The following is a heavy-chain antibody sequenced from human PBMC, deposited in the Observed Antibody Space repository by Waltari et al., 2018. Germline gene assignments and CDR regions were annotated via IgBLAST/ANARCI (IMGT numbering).Heavy chain of an antibody. J-gene: IGHJ3*02. D-gene: IGHD3-22*01. V-gene: IGHV3-21*01. CDR1: GFTFSSYS. CDR3: ARERPDSSGYNDAFDI. Sequence: EVQLVESGGGLVKPGGSLRLSCAASGFTFSSYSMNWVRPAPGKGLEWVSSISSSSSYIYYADSVKGRFTISRDNAKNSLYLQMNSLRAEDTAVYYCARERPDSSGYNDAFDIWGQGTMVTVSS. CDR2: ISSSSSYI.